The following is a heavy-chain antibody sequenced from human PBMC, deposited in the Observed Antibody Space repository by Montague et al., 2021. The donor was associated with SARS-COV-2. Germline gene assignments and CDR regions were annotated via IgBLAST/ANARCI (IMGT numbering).Heavy chain of an antibody. CDR1: GGSISSSNYY. Sequence: SETLSLTCTVSGGSISSSNYYWGWIRQPPGKGLEWIGSIYYSGTTYYNPSLQSRVTISVDTSKKQFSLKLNSVTAADTAVYYCARETYTSGWFQQLDYWGQGTLVTVSS. V-gene: IGHV4-39*01. J-gene: IGHJ4*02. D-gene: IGHD6-19*01. CDR2: IYYSGTT. CDR3: ARETYTSGWFQQLDY.